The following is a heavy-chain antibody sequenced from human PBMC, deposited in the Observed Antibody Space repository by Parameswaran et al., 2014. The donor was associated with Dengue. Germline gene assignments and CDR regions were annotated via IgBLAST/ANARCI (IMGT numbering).Heavy chain of an antibody. V-gene: IGHV3-11*01. CDR2: ISSSGSTI. J-gene: IGHJ4*02. CDR3: ARDAHIWGSYRYRAPGYYFDY. Sequence: VRQAPGKGLEWVSYISSSGSTIYYADSVKGRFTISRDNAKNSLYLQMNSLRAEDTAVYYCARDAHIWGSYRYRAPGYYFDYWGQGTLVTVSS. D-gene: IGHD3-16*02.